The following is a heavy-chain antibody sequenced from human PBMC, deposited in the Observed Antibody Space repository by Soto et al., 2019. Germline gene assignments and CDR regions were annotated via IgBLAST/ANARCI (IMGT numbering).Heavy chain of an antibody. CDR1: GDSISTVDYF. J-gene: IGHJ5*01. D-gene: IGHD2-15*01. Sequence: PSETLSLTCSVSGDSISTVDYFWAWIRQPPXQALEYIGYIYKSTTTYYNPSFESRVAISLDTSKSQFSLTVTSVTAADTAVYFCARGRYCLTGRCFPNWFDSWGQGPLVTVSS. CDR3: ARGRYCLTGRCFPNWFDS. CDR2: IYKSTTT. V-gene: IGHV4-30-4*01.